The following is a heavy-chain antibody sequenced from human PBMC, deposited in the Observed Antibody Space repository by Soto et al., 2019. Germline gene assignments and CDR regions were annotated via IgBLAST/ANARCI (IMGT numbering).Heavy chain of an antibody. CDR1: GVILSNAW. V-gene: IGHV3-15*07. J-gene: IGHJ4*01. CDR2: VKSKTDGGTT. CDR3: TTDSYMTNIIVRFDY. Sequence: GSLRLSCAASGVILSNAWINWVRQAPGKGLEWVGRVKSKTDGGTTDFAAPVKGRFAISRDDSKNMVYLEMNSLKTEDTAIYYCTTDSYMTNIIVRFDYWGHGTLVTVSS. D-gene: IGHD4-17*01.